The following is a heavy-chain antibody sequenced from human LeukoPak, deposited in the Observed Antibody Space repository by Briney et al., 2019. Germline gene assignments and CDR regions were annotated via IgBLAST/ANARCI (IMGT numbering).Heavy chain of an antibody. J-gene: IGHJ6*02. D-gene: IGHD1-26*01. V-gene: IGHV4-38-2*02. CDR1: GYSINSGFY. CDR3: AGGYSGSYFHYYGMDV. Sequence: SETLSLTCTVSGYSINSGFYWAWIRQPPGKGLEWIGSIYHSGNTYYNPSLKSRVTISVDTSKNQFSLKLSSVTAADTAVYYCAGGYSGSYFHYYGMDVWGQGTTVTVSS. CDR2: IYHSGNT.